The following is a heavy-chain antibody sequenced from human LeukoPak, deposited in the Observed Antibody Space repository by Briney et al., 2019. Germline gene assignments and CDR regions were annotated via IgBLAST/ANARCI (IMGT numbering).Heavy chain of an antibody. Sequence: PGGSLRLSWAASGFTFNTYWMAWVRQAPGKGLEWVANIKEDESAKHQADSVKGRFTISRDNAQNSVYLQMSSLRGEDTAVYYCARDVGGSLDYWGQGTLVAVSS. CDR2: IKEDESAK. D-gene: IGHD1-26*01. J-gene: IGHJ4*02. CDR3: ARDVGGSLDY. V-gene: IGHV3-7*01. CDR1: GFTFNTYW.